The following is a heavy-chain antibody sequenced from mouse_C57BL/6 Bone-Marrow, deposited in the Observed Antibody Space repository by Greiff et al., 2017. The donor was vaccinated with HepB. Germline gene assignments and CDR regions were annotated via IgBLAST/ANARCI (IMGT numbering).Heavy chain of an antibody. Sequence: QVQLKQPGAELVKPGASVKMSCKASGYTFTSYWITWVKQRPGQGLEWIGDIYPGSGSTNYNEKFKSKATLTVDTSSSTAYMQLSSLTSEDSAVYYCARSLYYSKRDYAMDYWGQGTSVTVSS. CDR3: ARSLYYSKRDYAMDY. CDR2: IYPGSGST. D-gene: IGHD2-5*01. V-gene: IGHV1-55*01. CDR1: GYTFTSYW. J-gene: IGHJ4*01.